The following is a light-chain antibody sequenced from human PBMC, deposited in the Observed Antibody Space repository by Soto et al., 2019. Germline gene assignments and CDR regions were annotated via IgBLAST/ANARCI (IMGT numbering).Light chain of an antibody. CDR1: QSVSSY. CDR2: DAS. Sequence: EIVLTQSPATLSLSPGERATLSCRASQSVSSYLAWYQQKPGQAPRLLIYDASNRATGIPARFSGSGSGTDFTLTISSLEPEDFAVYYWQQRSNWPETFGQGTRLEI. J-gene: IGKJ5*01. CDR3: QQRSNWPET. V-gene: IGKV3-11*01.